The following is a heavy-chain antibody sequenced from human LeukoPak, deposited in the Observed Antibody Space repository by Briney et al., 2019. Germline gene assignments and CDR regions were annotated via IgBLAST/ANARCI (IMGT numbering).Heavy chain of an antibody. V-gene: IGHV3-23*01. CDR1: GLAFRNFA. J-gene: IGHJ6*03. CDR3: AKMKGQRLDDYCMDV. Sequence: GGSLRLSCEASGLAFRNFAMSWVRQAPGKGLEWVSGMTGSGGSSYYADSVKGRFTISRDNAKNALYLQMNSLRADDTALYYCAKMKGQRLDDYCMDVWGKGTTVTVSS. CDR2: MTGSGGSS. D-gene: IGHD6-6*01.